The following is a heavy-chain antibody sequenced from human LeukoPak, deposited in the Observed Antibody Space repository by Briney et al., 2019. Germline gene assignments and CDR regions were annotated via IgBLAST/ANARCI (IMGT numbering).Heavy chain of an antibody. CDR3: VRDFSRTRLERPFDY. J-gene: IGHJ4*02. V-gene: IGHV3-74*01. CDR1: GFTFSDHW. D-gene: IGHD1-1*01. Sequence: PGGSLRLSCVGSGFTFSDHWMHWVRQAPGKGLVWVSRIRNDGGETNYADSVKGRFTISRDNAKNTLFLQMNSLRAEDTAVYYCVRDFSRTRLERPFDYWGQGTLVTVSS. CDR2: IRNDGGET.